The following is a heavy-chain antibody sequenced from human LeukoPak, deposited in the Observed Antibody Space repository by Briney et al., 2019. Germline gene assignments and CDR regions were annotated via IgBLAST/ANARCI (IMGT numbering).Heavy chain of an antibody. CDR3: ARDEEWELLNRPYFDY. CDR1: GYTFTSYG. J-gene: IGHJ4*02. CDR2: ISAYNGNT. V-gene: IGHV1-18*01. Sequence: ASVKVSCKASGYTFTSYGISWVRQAPGQGLEWMGWISAYNGNTNYAQKLQGRVTMTTDTSTSTAYMEQRSLRSDDTAVYYCARDEEWELLNRPYFDYWGQGTLVTVSS. D-gene: IGHD1-26*01.